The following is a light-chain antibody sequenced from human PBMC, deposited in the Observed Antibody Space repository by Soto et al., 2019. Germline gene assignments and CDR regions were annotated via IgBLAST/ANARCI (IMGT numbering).Light chain of an antibody. V-gene: IGKV1D-13*01. CDR1: QDISSA. CDR3: QHFNNYPT. J-gene: IGKJ5*01. Sequence: IRVTQSPSTLSASVGDRVTFTCRASQDISSALAWYQQKPGKAPKLLMNDASSLESGVPSRFSGSGSGADFTLTISSLQPEDFATYYCQHFNNYPTFGQGTRLE. CDR2: DAS.